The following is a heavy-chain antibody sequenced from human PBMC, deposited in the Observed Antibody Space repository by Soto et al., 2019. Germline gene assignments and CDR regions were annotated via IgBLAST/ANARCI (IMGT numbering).Heavy chain of an antibody. CDR1: GFTFSSYA. Sequence: GGSLRLSCAASGFTFSSYAMHWVRQAPGKGLEWVAVISYDGSNKYYADSVKGRFTISRDNSKNTLYLQMNSLRAEDTAVYYCAKVRGGAYYYYGMDVWGQGTTVTVSS. J-gene: IGHJ6*02. D-gene: IGHD3-10*01. V-gene: IGHV3-30-3*01. CDR3: AKVRGGAYYYYGMDV. CDR2: ISYDGSNK.